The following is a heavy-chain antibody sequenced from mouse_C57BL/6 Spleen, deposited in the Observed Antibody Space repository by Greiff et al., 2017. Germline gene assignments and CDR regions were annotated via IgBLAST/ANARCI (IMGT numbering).Heavy chain of an antibody. Sequence: QVQLQQSGAELAKPGASVKLSCKASGYTFTSYWMHWVKQRPGQGLEWIGYINPSSGYTKYNQKFKVKATLTADKSSSAAYMQLSSLTYEDSAVYYCARDGGYYVDYWGQGTTLTVSS. D-gene: IGHD1-1*02. V-gene: IGHV1-7*01. CDR1: GYTFTSYW. CDR2: INPSSGYT. CDR3: ARDGGYYVDY. J-gene: IGHJ2*01.